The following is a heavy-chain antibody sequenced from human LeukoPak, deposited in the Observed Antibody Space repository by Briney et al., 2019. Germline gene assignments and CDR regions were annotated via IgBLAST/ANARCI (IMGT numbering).Heavy chain of an antibody. Sequence: PSETLSLTCTVSGASISSSSYYWGWFRHPPGKGLEWIGGIYYSGSTYYNPSLKSRVTISVDTSKNQFSLKLSSVTAADTAVYYCARRTDDWGYYYYGMDVWGQGTTVTVSS. CDR2: IYYSGST. J-gene: IGHJ6*02. CDR3: ARRTDDWGYYYYGMDV. CDR1: GASISSSSYY. V-gene: IGHV4-39*01. D-gene: IGHD7-27*01.